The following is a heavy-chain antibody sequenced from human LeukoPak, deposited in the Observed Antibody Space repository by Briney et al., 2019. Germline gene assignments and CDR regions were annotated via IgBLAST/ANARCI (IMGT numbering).Heavy chain of an antibody. CDR1: GFTFSSYS. J-gene: IGHJ4*02. Sequence: GGSLRLSCAASGFTFSSYSMNWVRQAPGRGLEWVSSISSSSSYIYYADSVKGRFTISRDNAKNSLYLQMNSLRAEDTAVYYCARATFPEYYFGYWGQGTLVTVSS. D-gene: IGHD2/OR15-2a*01. CDR3: ARATFPEYYFGY. CDR2: ISSSSSYI. V-gene: IGHV3-21*01.